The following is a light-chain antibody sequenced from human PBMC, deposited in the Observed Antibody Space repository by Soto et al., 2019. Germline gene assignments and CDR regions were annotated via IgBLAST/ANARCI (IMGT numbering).Light chain of an antibody. V-gene: IGKV1-39*01. CDR2: AAS. Sequence: IQLTQSPSSLSASLGDSVSISCRASQNIDNHLHWYRQKSGIAPEVLIYAASTLRDGVSSRFSGSGYGTEVTLTINNLQPEDFATYYCQQSSSSPPITFGQGTRL. J-gene: IGKJ5*01. CDR3: QQSSSSPPIT. CDR1: QNIDNH.